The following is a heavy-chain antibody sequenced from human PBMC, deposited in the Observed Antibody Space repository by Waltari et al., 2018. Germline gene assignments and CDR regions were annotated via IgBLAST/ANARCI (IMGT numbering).Heavy chain of an antibody. CDR3: AKHLTLVRGIGPDFDY. CDR2: IRGSGDNT. V-gene: IGHV3-23*01. Sequence: EVQLLESGGGLVQPGGSLRLSCAASGLTFSNSAMSWVRQAPGKGLGWVSAIRGSGDNTFWVDSVKGRFTISRDNSKNTLDLQMNSLRAEDTAVYYCAKHLTLVRGIGPDFDYWGQGTLVTVSS. CDR1: GLTFSNSA. D-gene: IGHD3-10*01. J-gene: IGHJ4*02.